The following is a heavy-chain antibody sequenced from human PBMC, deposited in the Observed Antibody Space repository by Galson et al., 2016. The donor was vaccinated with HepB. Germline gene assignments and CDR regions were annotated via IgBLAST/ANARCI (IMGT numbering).Heavy chain of an antibody. D-gene: IGHD6-13*01. CDR3: AKRIGAGGQFDY. CDR1: GFTFSKYA. J-gene: IGHJ4*02. V-gene: IGHV3-30*18. Sequence: SLRLSCAASGFTFSKYAMHWVRQTPGKGLEWVAIISYDGSNQYYADSVKGRFTISRDNSQNALYLQMNSLRAEDTALYYCAKRIGAGGQFDYWGQGTLVTVSS. CDR2: ISYDGSNQ.